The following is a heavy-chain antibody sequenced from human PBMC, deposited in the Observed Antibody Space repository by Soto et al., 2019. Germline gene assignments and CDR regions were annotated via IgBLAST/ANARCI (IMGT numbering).Heavy chain of an antibody. Sequence: EVQVVESGGGLIQPGGSLRLSCEVSGFSVTANYMSWVRQAPGKGLEWVSVIYSGGSTYYIDSVKGRFSISRDISKNTLYLQMNSPRAEDTALYYCHGYGYWGQGTLVTVSS. V-gene: IGHV3-53*01. CDR2: IYSGGST. J-gene: IGHJ4*02. CDR3: HGYGY. D-gene: IGHD5-12*01. CDR1: GFSVTANY.